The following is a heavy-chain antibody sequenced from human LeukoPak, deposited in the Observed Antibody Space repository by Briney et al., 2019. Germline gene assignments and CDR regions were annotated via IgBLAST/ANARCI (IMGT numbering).Heavy chain of an antibody. J-gene: IGHJ5*02. V-gene: IGHV4-4*07. D-gene: IGHD3-22*01. CDR3: AREDSSEEGNNWFDP. CDR2: IYTSGST. Sequence: PETLSLTCTVSGGSISSYYWSWIRQPAGKGLEWIGRIYTSGSTNYNPSLKSRVTMSVDTSKNQFSLKLSSVTAADTAVYYCAREDSSEEGNNWFDPWGQGTLVTVSS. CDR1: GGSISSYY.